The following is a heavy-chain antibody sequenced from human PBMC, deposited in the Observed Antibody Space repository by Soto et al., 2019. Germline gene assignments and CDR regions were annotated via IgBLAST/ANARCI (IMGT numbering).Heavy chain of an antibody. J-gene: IGHJ6*02. CDR3: ARKSIGTMRGPYVGYYYYGMDV. D-gene: IGHD3-10*01. CDR2: IIPIFGTA. CDR1: GGTFSSYA. V-gene: IGHV1-69*06. Sequence: GASVKVSCKASGGTFSSYAISWVRQAPGQGLEWMGGIIPIFGTANYAQKFQGRVTITADKSTSTAYMELSSLRSEDTAVYYCARKSIGTMRGPYVGYYYYGMDVWGQGTTVTGSS.